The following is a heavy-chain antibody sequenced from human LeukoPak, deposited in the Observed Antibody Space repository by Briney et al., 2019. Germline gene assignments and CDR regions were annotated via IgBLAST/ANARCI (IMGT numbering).Heavy chain of an antibody. V-gene: IGHV3-30*04. D-gene: IGHD3-16*02. CDR2: ISYDGSNK. Sequence: GGSLRLSCAASGFTFSSYAMHWVRQAPGKGLEWVAVISYDGSNKYYADSVKGRFTISRDNSKNTLYLQMNSLRAEDTAVYYCVPGELSSSETTWGQGTLVTVFS. CDR3: VPGELSSSETT. CDR1: GFTFSSYA. J-gene: IGHJ5*02.